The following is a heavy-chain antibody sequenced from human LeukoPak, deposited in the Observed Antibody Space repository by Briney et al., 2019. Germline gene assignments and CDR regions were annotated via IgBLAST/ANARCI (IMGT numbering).Heavy chain of an antibody. CDR2: INGDGSST. J-gene: IGHJ6*02. CDR1: GFTFSSYW. CDR3: ARLRDSSSPRYYYYGLDG. V-gene: IGHV3-74*01. D-gene: IGHD6-13*01. Sequence: GGSLRLSCAASGFTFSSYWIHWVRQAPGKGLVWVSRINGDGSSTNYADSVKGRFTISRDNAKNTLYLQMNSLRAGDTAVYYCARLRDSSSPRYYYYGLDGWGQGTTVTVSS.